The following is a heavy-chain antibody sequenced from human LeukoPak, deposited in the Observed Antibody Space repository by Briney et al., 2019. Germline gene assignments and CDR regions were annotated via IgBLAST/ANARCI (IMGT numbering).Heavy chain of an antibody. CDR2: IIPIFGTA. V-gene: IGHV1-69*13. D-gene: IGHD1-26*01. Sequence: GASVKVSCKASGDTFSSYTISWVRQAPGQGLEWMGGIIPIFGTANYAQKFQGRVTITADESTSTAYMELSSLRSEDTAVYYCARSPTGFGSHFDYWGQGTLVTVSS. CDR1: GDTFSSYT. J-gene: IGHJ4*02. CDR3: ARSPTGFGSHFDY.